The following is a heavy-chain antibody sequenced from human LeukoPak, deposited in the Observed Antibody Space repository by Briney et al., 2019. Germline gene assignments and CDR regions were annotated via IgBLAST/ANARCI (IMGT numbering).Heavy chain of an antibody. CDR2: INPSGGST. J-gene: IGHJ2*01. Sequence: ASVKVSCKASGYTFTSYYMHWVRQAPGQGLEWMGIINPSGGSTSYAQKFQGRVTMTRDTSTSTVYMGLSSLRSEDTAVYYCARVLEDDSSSWPTEWYFDLWGRGTLVTVSS. D-gene: IGHD6-13*01. CDR1: GYTFTSYY. CDR3: ARVLEDDSSSWPTEWYFDL. V-gene: IGHV1-46*03.